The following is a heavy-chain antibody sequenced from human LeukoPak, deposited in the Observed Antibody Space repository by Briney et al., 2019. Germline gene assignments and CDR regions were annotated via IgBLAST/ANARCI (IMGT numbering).Heavy chain of an antibody. Sequence: GGSLRLSCEVSGFTFNDYTMHWVRQAPGKGLEWVSLISWDSSGTYYAKSVKGRFTISRDNSKNSLYLQMNNLRVEDTAFYYCAKDRFFYDSGSKANWGQGTLVTVSS. CDR3: AKDRFFYDSGSKAN. D-gene: IGHD3-22*01. V-gene: IGHV3-43*01. CDR1: GFTFNDYT. J-gene: IGHJ4*02. CDR2: ISWDSSGT.